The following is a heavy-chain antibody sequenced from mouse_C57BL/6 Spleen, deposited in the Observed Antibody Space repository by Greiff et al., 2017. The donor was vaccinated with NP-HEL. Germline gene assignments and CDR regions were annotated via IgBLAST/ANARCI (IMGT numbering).Heavy chain of an antibody. CDR1: GFTFSDYG. CDR2: ISSGSSTI. Sequence: EVRLVESGGGLVKPGGSLKLSCAASGFTFSDYGMHWVRQAPEKGLEWVAYISSGSSTIYYADTVKGRFTISRDNAKNTLFLQMTSLRSEDTAMYYCARSGYDEGFACWGHGSLVTVSA. D-gene: IGHD2-2*01. CDR3: ARSGYDEGFAC. J-gene: IGHJ3*01. V-gene: IGHV5-17*01.